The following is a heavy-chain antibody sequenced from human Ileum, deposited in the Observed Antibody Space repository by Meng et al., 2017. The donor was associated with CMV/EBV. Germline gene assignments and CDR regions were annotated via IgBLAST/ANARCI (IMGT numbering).Heavy chain of an antibody. CDR3: AFRTTQVLFDV. D-gene: IGHD1-1*01. J-gene: IGHJ2*01. CDR1: GFTFSNFY. CDR2: ISGSGNNI. Sequence: VRLVGSGGGWFKPGGSLRLSFAASGFTFSNFYMNWVRQAPGKGLEWVSSISGSGNNIYYADSVKGRFTISRDNAKNSLYLQMNSLRAEDTAVYYCAFRTTQVLFDVWGRGTLVTVSS. V-gene: IGHV3-21*01.